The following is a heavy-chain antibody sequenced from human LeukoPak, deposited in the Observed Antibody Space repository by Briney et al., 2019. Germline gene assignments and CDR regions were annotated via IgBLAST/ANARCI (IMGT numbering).Heavy chain of an antibody. CDR3: ARDWGSGWYYFDY. V-gene: IGHV3-66*01. D-gene: IGHD6-19*01. CDR2: IYSGGST. CDR1: GFTASSIY. Sequence: GRSLRPSCAVSGFTASSIYISWVRQAPGKGLEWVSIIYSGGSTYYADSVKGRFTISRDNSKNTLYLQMNSLRAEDTAVYYCARDWGSGWYYFDYWGQGTLVTVSS. J-gene: IGHJ4*02.